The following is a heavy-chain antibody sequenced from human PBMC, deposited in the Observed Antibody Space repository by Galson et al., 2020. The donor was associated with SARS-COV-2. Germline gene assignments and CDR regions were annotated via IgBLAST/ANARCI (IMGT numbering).Heavy chain of an antibody. CDR3: ARHGPPLRVGELSLPRDACDI. CDR1: GGSISSYY. CDR2: IYYSGST. D-gene: IGHD3-16*02. Sequence: ETSETLSLTCTVSGGSISSYYWSWIRQPPGKGLEWIGYIYYSGSTNYNPSLKSRVTISVDTSKNQFSLKLSSVTAADTAVYYCARHGPPLRVGELSLPRDACDIWGQGTMVTVSS. V-gene: IGHV4-59*08. J-gene: IGHJ3*02.